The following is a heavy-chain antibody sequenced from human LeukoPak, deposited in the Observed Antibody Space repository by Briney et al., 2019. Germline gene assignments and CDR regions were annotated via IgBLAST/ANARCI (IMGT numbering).Heavy chain of an antibody. CDR1: GYTFTSCG. CDR2: ISAYNGNT. J-gene: IGHJ5*02. Sequence: GASVKVSCKASGYTFTSCGISWVRQAPGQGLEWMGWISAYNGNTNYAQKLQGRVTMTTDTSTSTAYMELRSLRSDDTAVYYCARGLVPAAICWWFDPWGQGTLVTVSS. CDR3: ARGLVPAAICWWFDP. V-gene: IGHV1-18*01. D-gene: IGHD2-2*02.